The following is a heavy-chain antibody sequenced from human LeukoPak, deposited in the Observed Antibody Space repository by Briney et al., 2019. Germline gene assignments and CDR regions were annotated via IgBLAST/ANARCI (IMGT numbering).Heavy chain of an antibody. D-gene: IGHD3-10*01. Sequence: SETLSLTCSVSGGSISSFYWNWIRQPPGKGLEWIGYMSNSGSTNYNPSLKSRLTISVDKSKNQFSLKLSSVTAADTAVYYCARAGGFGELLLDAFDIWGQGTMVTVSS. V-gene: IGHV4-59*12. J-gene: IGHJ3*02. CDR3: ARAGGFGELLLDAFDI. CDR2: MSNSGST. CDR1: GGSISSFY.